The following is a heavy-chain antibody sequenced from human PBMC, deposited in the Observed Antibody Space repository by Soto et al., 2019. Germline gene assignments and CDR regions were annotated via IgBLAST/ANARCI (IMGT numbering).Heavy chain of an antibody. J-gene: IGHJ4*02. CDR3: AKDMVSIIAPGGQHFDY. Sequence: EVQLLESGGGLVQPGGSLRLSCSASGFSFSGFAMSWVRQAPGKGLEWVSAISGGGSYTYYADSVKGRFSISRDNSKNTLYVQMNSLRVEDTAVYYCAKDMVSIIAPGGQHFDYWGQGVLVTVSS. D-gene: IGHD2-8*01. V-gene: IGHV3-23*01. CDR2: ISGGGSYT. CDR1: GFSFSGFA.